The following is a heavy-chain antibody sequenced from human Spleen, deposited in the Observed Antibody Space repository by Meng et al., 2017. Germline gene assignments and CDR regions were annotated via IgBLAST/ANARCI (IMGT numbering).Heavy chain of an antibody. J-gene: IGHJ4*02. CDR1: GFTFSSYW. V-gene: IGHV3-7*01. D-gene: IGHD3-10*01. CDR2: IKQDGSEK. Sequence: GESLKISCAASGFTFSSYWMSWVRQAPGKGLEWVANIKQDGSEKYYVDSVKGRFTISRDNAKNSLYLQMSSLRAEDAAVYYCARGWGLLDYWGQGTLVTVSS. CDR3: ARGWGLLDY.